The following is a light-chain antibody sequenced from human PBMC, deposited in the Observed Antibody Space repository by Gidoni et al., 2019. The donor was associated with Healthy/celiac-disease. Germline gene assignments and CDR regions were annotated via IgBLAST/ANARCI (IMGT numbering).Light chain of an antibody. V-gene: IGLV1-47*02. Sequence: QSVRTQPPSASGTPGQRVTISCSGSSSTIGSNSVYWYQQLPGPAPKLLIYSNNQRPSGVPDRFSGSKSGTSASLAISGLRSEDEADYYCAAWDDSLSGHVVFGGGTKLXVX. CDR1: SSTIGSNS. CDR3: AAWDDSLSGHVV. J-gene: IGLJ2*01. CDR2: SNN.